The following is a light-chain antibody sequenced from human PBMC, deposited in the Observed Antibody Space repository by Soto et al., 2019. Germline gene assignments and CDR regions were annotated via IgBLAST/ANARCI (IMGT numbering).Light chain of an antibody. Sequence: QSVLTQPPSVSGTPGQRVIISCSGSRSNIGSNSVNWYQQLPGTAPKLILYEVSRRPSAVSNRFSGSKSGNTASLTISGLLAEDEADYSCSSYTNTSTLVFGTGTKVTVL. CDR3: SSYTNTSTLV. CDR2: EVS. V-gene: IGLV2-14*03. CDR1: RSNIGSNS. J-gene: IGLJ1*01.